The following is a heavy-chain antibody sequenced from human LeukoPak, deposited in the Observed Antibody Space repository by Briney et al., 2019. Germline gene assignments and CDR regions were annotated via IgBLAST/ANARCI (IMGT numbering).Heavy chain of an antibody. V-gene: IGHV3-74*01. J-gene: IGHJ4*02. Sequence: GGPLRLSCAASGFTFSNYWMHWVRQAPGKGLVWVSRVNSDGSSTSSADSVKGRFTISRDNAKNTLYLQMNSLRAEDTAVYYCARILTSSIVQPFDYWGQGTLVTVSS. CDR2: VNSDGSST. CDR3: ARILTSSIVQPFDY. CDR1: GFTFSNYW. D-gene: IGHD1-26*01.